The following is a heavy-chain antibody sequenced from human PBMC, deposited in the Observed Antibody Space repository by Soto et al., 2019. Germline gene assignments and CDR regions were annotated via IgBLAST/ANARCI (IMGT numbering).Heavy chain of an antibody. D-gene: IGHD6-6*01. CDR2: MNPNSGNT. Sequence: XSVKVSCKASVYTFTGYDINWVRQATGQGPEWMGWMNPNSGNTGYAQKFQGRVTMTRSTSISTAYMELSSLRSDDTAVYYCARDPRIAAPDYWGQGTLVTVSS. V-gene: IGHV1-8*01. CDR1: VYTFTGYD. J-gene: IGHJ4*02. CDR3: ARDPRIAAPDY.